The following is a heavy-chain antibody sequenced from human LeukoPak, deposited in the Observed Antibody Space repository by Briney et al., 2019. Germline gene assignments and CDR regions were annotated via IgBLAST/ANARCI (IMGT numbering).Heavy chain of an antibody. Sequence: SVKVSCKASGGTFISYAISWVRQAPGQGLEWMGGIIPIFGTANYAQKFQGRVTITTDESTSTAYMELSSLKSEDTAVYYCARGGSSSFHLFDYWGQGTLVTVSS. CDR2: IIPIFGTA. J-gene: IGHJ4*02. CDR1: GGTFISYA. D-gene: IGHD6-6*01. V-gene: IGHV1-69*05. CDR3: ARGGSSSFHLFDY.